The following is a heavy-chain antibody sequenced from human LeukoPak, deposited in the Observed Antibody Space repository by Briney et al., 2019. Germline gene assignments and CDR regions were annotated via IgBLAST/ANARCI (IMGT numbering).Heavy chain of an antibody. Sequence: PSETLSLTCAVYGGSFSGYYWSWIRQPPGKGLEWIGEINHSGSTNYNPSLKSRVTISVDTSKNQFSLKLSSVTAADTAVYYCARGPIVLMVYATVSWFDPWGQGTLVTVSS. D-gene: IGHD2-8*01. V-gene: IGHV4-34*01. CDR1: GGSFSGYY. J-gene: IGHJ5*02. CDR3: ARGPIVLMVYATVSWFDP. CDR2: INHSGST.